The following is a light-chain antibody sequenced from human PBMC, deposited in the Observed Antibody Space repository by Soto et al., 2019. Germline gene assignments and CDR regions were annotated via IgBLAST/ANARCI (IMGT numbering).Light chain of an antibody. V-gene: IGKV1-5*03. CDR1: QSISSW. CDR3: QQSYSTPPWT. J-gene: IGKJ1*01. CDR2: KAS. Sequence: DIQRTPSPSTLSASGGGRDLSSCRASQSISSWVAWYQQKPGKGPKLLIYKASHLESGVPSRFSGSGSGTEFTLTISSLQPGDFATYYCQQSYSTPPWTFGQGTKVDIK.